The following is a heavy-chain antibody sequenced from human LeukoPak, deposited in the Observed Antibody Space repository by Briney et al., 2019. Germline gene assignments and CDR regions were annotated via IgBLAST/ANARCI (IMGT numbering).Heavy chain of an antibody. D-gene: IGHD6-13*01. CDR2: INHSGST. CDR1: GRSFSGYY. J-gene: IGHJ5*02. V-gene: IGHV4-34*01. CDR3: AAWYSSSWYPWFDP. Sequence: KSSETLSLTCAVYGRSFSGYYWSWIRQPPGKGLEWIEEINHSGSTNYNPSLKSRVTISVDTSKNQFSLKLSSVTAADTAVYYCAAWYSSSWYPWFDPWGQGTLVTVSS.